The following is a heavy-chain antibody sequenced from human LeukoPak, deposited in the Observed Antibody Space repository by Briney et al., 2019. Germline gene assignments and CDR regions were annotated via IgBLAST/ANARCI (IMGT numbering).Heavy chain of an antibody. CDR2: ISYDGSNK. D-gene: IGHD6-19*01. CDR1: GFTFSSYG. Sequence: PGGSLRLSCAASGFTFSSYGMHWVRQAPGKGLEWVAVISYDGSNKYYADSVKGRFTISRDNSKNTLYLQMNSLRAEDTAVYYCAKAGYSSGLFDYWGQGTLVTVSS. CDR3: AKAGYSSGLFDY. V-gene: IGHV3-30*18. J-gene: IGHJ4*02.